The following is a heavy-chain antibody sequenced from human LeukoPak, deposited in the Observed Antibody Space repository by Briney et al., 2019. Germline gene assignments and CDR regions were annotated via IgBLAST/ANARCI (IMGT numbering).Heavy chain of an antibody. CDR2: ISAYNGNT. Sequence: ASVKVSCKASGYTFTSYGISWVRQAPGQGLEWMGWISAYNGNTNYAQKLQGRVTMTTDTSTSTAYMELRSLRSDDTAVYSCARGLTTVTTFNWFDPWGQGTLVAVSS. D-gene: IGHD4-17*01. CDR1: GYTFTSYG. J-gene: IGHJ5*02. CDR3: ARGLTTVTTFNWFDP. V-gene: IGHV1-18*01.